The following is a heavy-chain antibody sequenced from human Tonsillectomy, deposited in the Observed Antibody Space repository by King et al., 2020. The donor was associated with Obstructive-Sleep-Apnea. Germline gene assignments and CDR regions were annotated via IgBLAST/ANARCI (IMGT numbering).Heavy chain of an antibody. Sequence: QVQLVESGGGLVKPGGALILYCAASGFNFNDYYIRWIRQAPGRGREWVSYSSTSGSTKYYAASVKGRFTISRDNAKNSLYLQMNSLRAEDTAVYYCAREGGYSPSGYWGQGTLVTVSS. D-gene: IGHD5-12*01. CDR1: GFNFNDYY. V-gene: IGHV3-11*01. CDR3: AREGGYSPSGY. CDR2: SSTSGSTK. J-gene: IGHJ4*02.